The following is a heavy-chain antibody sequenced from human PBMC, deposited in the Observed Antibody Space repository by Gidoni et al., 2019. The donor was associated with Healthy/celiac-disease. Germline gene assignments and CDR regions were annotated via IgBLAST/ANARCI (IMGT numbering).Heavy chain of an antibody. CDR1: GGSISRSSYY. J-gene: IGHJ5*02. Sequence: QLQLQESGPGLVKPSETLSLTCTVSGGSISRSSYYWGWIRQPPGKGLEWIGSIYYSGSTYYTPSLKSRVTISVDTSKNQFSLKLSSVTAADTAVYYCARHCLGGGVKALESGNWFDPWGQGTLVTVSS. CDR3: ARHCLGGGVKALESGNWFDP. D-gene: IGHD3-16*01. V-gene: IGHV4-39*01. CDR2: IYYSGST.